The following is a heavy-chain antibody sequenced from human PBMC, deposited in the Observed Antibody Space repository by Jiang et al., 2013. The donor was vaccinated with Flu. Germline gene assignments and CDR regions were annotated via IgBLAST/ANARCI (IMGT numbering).Heavy chain of an antibody. CDR1: GGSISSHY. Sequence: GSGLVKPSETLSLTCTVSGGSISSHYWIWIRQPPGKGLEWIGHIYYTGTTNYNPSLKSRVTISVDTSKNQFSLKLTSVTAADTAMYYCARSIVPRTYYYFDSWGQGTLVSVFS. V-gene: IGHV4-59*11. J-gene: IGHJ4*02. D-gene: IGHD2-2*01. CDR2: IYYTGTT. CDR3: ARSIVPRTYYYFDS.